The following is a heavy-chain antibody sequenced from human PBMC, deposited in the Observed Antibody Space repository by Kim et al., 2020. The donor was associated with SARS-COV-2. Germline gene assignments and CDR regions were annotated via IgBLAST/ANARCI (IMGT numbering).Heavy chain of an antibody. CDR2: ISYDGSNK. Sequence: GGSLRLSCAASGFTFSSNGMHWVRQAPGKGLEWVAVISYDGSNKYYADSVKGRFTISRDNSKNTLYLQMNSLRAEDTAVYYCASQPYGDYVGFDYWGQGT. CDR3: ASQPYGDYVGFDY. J-gene: IGHJ4*02. V-gene: IGHV3-33*05. CDR1: GFTFSSNG. D-gene: IGHD4-17*01.